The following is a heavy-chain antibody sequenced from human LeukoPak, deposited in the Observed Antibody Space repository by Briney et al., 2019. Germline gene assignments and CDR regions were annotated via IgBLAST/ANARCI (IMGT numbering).Heavy chain of an antibody. CDR2: IIPIFGTA. V-gene: IGHV1-69*06. CDR3: ARESIAAAGLWYFDY. D-gene: IGHD6-13*01. J-gene: IGHJ4*02. Sequence: GASVNVSCKASGCTFSSYAISWVRQAPGQGLEWMGRIIPIFGTANYAQKFQGRVTITADKSTSTAYMELSSLRSEDTAVYYCARESIAAAGLWYFDYWGQGTLVTVSS. CDR1: GCTFSSYA.